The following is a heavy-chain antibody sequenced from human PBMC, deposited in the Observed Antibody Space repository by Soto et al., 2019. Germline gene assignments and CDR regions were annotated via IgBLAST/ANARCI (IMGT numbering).Heavy chain of an antibody. CDR2: IYHSGST. D-gene: IGHD3-10*01. J-gene: IGHJ4*02. Sequence: SETLSLTCAVSGGSISSGGYSWSWIRQPPGKGLEWIGYIYHSGSTYYNPSLKSRVTISVDRSKNQFSLKLSSVTAADTAVYYCARGGYGSGSYFEYYFDYWGQGTLVTVSS. CDR3: ARGGYGSGSYFEYYFDY. V-gene: IGHV4-30-2*01. CDR1: GGSISSGGYS.